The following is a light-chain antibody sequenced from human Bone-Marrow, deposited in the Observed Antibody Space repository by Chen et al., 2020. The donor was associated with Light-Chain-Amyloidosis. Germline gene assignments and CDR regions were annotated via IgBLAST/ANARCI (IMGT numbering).Light chain of an antibody. CDR3: QSADSSGTYEVI. CDR2: RDT. Sequence: SYELTPPPSVSVSPGQTARITCSGDDLPTKYAYWYQQKPGQAPVLVIHRDTERPSGISERFSGCSSGTTATLTMSGVQAEDEADYHCQSADSSGTYEVIFGGGTKLTVL. J-gene: IGLJ2*01. CDR1: DLPTKY. V-gene: IGLV3-25*03.